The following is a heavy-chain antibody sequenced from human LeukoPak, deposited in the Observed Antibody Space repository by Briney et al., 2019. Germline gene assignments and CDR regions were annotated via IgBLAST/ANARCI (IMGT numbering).Heavy chain of an antibody. CDR2: INPNSGGT. Sequence: GASVNVSCKASGYTFTGYYMHWVRQAPGQGLEWMGWINPNSGGTNYAQKFQGRVTMTRDTSISTAYMELSRLRSDDTAVYYCARDRPTVTYAGIYYYYGMDVWGQGTTVTVSS. CDR3: ARDRPTVTYAGIYYYYGMDV. CDR1: GYTFTGYY. D-gene: IGHD4-17*01. J-gene: IGHJ6*02. V-gene: IGHV1-2*02.